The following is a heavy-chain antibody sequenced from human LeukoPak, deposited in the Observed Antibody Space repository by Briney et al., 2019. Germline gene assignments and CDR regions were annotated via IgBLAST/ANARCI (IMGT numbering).Heavy chain of an antibody. J-gene: IGHJ3*02. CDR2: IYYSGST. V-gene: IGHV4-39*02. D-gene: IGHD4-17*01. CDR3: AREPPLRVDAFDI. CDR1: GASISSSSYY. Sequence: KPSETLSLTCTVSGASISSSSYYWGWIRQPPGKGLDWIGSIYYSGSTYYNPSLKSRVTISVDTSKNQFSLKLSSVTAADTAVYYCAREPPLRVDAFDIWGQGTMVTVSS.